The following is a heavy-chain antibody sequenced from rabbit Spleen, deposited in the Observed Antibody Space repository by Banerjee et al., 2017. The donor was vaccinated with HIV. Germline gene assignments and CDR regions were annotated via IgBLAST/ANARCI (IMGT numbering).Heavy chain of an antibody. V-gene: IGHV1S43*01. Sequence: QQQLEESGGGLVKPGGTLTLTCTASGFSFSSSYYMCWVRQAPGKGLEWIACIHSSSGRTYYASWVNGRFTITRNTNLNTVDLKMTSLTVADTATYFCARDTGSSFSSYGMDLWGPGTLVTVS. CDR2: IHSSSGRT. CDR1: GFSFSSSYY. CDR3: ARDTGSSFSSYGMDL. J-gene: IGHJ6*01. D-gene: IGHD8-1*01.